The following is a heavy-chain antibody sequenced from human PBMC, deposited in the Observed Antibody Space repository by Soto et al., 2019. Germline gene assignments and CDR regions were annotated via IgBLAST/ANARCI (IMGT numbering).Heavy chain of an antibody. CDR2: IYPGGSDT. J-gene: IGHJ3*02. CDR3: ARPSSSSTTGAFDI. D-gene: IGHD2-2*01. Sequence: GESLKISCKGSGYSFTSYWIGWVRQMPGKGQGWMGIIYPGGSDTRYSPSFQGQVTISADKSISTAYLQWSSLKASDTATYYCARPSSSSTTGAFDIWGQGTMVTVSS. V-gene: IGHV5-51*01. CDR1: GYSFTSYW.